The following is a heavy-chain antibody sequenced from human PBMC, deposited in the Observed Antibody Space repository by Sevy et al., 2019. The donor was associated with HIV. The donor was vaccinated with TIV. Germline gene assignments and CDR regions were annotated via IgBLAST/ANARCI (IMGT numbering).Heavy chain of an antibody. Sequence: GESLKISCAASGFTFSSFAMSWVRQTPGKGLEWVSGLNGSGGRTYYPDSVKGRFTISRDNSKNTLYLQMNSLRAEDTAVYYCAKDTDSGSYLIEAFDIWGQGTMVTVSS. D-gene: IGHD1-26*01. CDR1: GFTFSSFA. CDR3: AKDTDSGSYLIEAFDI. J-gene: IGHJ3*02. CDR2: LNGSGGRT. V-gene: IGHV3-23*01.